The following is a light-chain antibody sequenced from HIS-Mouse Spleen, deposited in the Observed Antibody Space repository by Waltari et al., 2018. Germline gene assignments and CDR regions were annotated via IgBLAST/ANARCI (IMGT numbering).Light chain of an antibody. V-gene: IGLV3-21*03. Sequence: SSVLPQPPSVSVAAAKTASITCGGNNIGSKSVQWYQQKPGQAPVLVVYDDSDRPSGIPGRFSGSNSGNTATLTISRVEAEDEADYYCQVWDSSSDHVVFGGGTKLTVL. CDR3: QVWDSSSDHVV. CDR1: NIGSKS. J-gene: IGLJ2*01. CDR2: DDS.